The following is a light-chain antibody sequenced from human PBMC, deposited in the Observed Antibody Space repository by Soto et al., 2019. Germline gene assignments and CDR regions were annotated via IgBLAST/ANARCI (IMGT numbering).Light chain of an antibody. CDR3: QQYGSSPET. Sequence: EIVLTQSPGTLSLSPGERATLSCRASQSVSSSYLAWYQQKPGQAPRLLIYGVSSRPTGIPDRFSGSGSGTDFTLTISRLEPEDFAVYYCQQYGSSPETFGQGTKVEIK. J-gene: IGKJ1*01. CDR2: GVS. V-gene: IGKV3-20*01. CDR1: QSVSSSY.